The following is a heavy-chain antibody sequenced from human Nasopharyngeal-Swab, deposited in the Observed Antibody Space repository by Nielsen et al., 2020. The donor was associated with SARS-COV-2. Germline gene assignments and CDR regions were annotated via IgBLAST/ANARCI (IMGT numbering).Heavy chain of an antibody. Sequence: WIRQPPGKGLEWIGSIYHSGSTNYNPSLKSRVTISVDTSKNQFSLKLSSVTAADTAVYYCARGGGRVVVVPAARVRSYYYGMDVWGQGTTVTVSS. CDR3: ARGGGRVVVVPAARVRSYYYGMDV. J-gene: IGHJ6*02. V-gene: IGHV4-34*01. D-gene: IGHD2-2*01. CDR2: IYHSGST.